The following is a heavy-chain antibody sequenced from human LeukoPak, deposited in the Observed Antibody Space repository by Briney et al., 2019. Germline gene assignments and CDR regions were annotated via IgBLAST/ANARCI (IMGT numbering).Heavy chain of an antibody. D-gene: IGHD2-2*01. J-gene: IGHJ3*02. V-gene: IGHV3-48*03. CDR1: GFTFSNYE. Sequence: GESLKISCAASGFTFSNYEMSWVRQAPGKGLEWVSYIRNSGSIIYYADSVKGRFTISRDNAKNSLNLQMNSLRAEDTAVYYCARERGSSVTDGFDIWGQGTMVTVSS. CDR2: IRNSGSII. CDR3: ARERGSSVTDGFDI.